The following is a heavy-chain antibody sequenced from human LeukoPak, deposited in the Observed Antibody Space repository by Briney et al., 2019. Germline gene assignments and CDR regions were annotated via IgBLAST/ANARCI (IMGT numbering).Heavy chain of an antibody. Sequence: ASVKVSCKASGYTFTGYYMHWVRQAPGQGLEWMGWINPNSGGTNYAQKFQGRVTTTRDTSISTAYMELSRLRSDDTAVYYCARDPKDNTNGYYYFDYWGQGTLVTVSS. CDR3: ARDPKDNTNGYYYFDY. CDR2: INPNSGGT. V-gene: IGHV1-2*02. D-gene: IGHD2-8*01. CDR1: GYTFTGYY. J-gene: IGHJ4*02.